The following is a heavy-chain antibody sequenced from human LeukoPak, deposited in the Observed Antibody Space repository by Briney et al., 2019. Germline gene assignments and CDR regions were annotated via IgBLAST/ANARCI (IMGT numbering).Heavy chain of an antibody. CDR3: AGMVSPAAAGTGYFDP. CDR1: GGTFNNYA. J-gene: IGHJ5*02. V-gene: IGHV1-69*05. D-gene: IGHD6-13*01. Sequence: SVKVSCKASGGTFNNYAISWVRQAPGQGLEWMGEIIPIFDSSTYAQKYRGRVTITTDESTSTAYMELSSLRSEDTAVYYCAGMVSPAAAGTGYFDPWGQGTLVTVSS. CDR2: IIPIFDSS.